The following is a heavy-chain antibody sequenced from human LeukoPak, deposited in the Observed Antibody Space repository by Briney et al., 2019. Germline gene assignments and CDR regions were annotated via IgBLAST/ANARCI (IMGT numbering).Heavy chain of an antibody. CDR2: ISGSGGST. J-gene: IGHJ4*02. CDR1: GFTFSSHA. D-gene: IGHD6-19*01. V-gene: IGHV3-23*01. CDR3: AKQGSGWHYFDN. Sequence: GGSLRLSCAASGFTFSSHAMSWVRQTPEKGLEWVSGISGSGGSTYYADSVKGRFTISRDNSKNTLYLQMNSLRAEDTAVYYCAKQGSGWHYFDNWGQGTLVTVSS.